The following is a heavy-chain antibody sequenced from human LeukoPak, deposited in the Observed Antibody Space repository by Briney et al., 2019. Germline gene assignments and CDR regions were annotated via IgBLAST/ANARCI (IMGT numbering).Heavy chain of an antibody. J-gene: IGHJ4*02. CDR3: AKVGPYYDSSGYHWSDDY. D-gene: IGHD3-22*01. Sequence: SETLSLTCTVSGDSITISSGGQYWSWIRQPAGKGLEGFGRIFASGSTNYNPSLKSRVTISVDTSKNEFSLKLNSVTAADTAVYYCAKVGPYYDSSGYHWSDDYWGQGTLVTVSS. CDR2: IFASGST. V-gene: IGHV4-61*02. CDR1: GDSITISSGGQY.